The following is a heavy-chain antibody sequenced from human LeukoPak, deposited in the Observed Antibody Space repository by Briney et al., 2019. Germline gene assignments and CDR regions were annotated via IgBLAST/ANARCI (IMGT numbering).Heavy chain of an antibody. J-gene: IGHJ3*01. CDR3: ATKGGLTPNTLAM. V-gene: IGHV1-2*02. CDR2: MDPNSGDT. D-gene: IGHD2-15*01. CDR1: GYNFTVYY. Sequence: ASVTVSCTGSGYNFTVYYMHWVRQAPGQGLEWMGWMDPNSGDTIYAPNFQGRVSMTRDTSTTTAYMELSSLTFDDSATYYCATKGGLTPNTLAMWGHGTMVTVSS.